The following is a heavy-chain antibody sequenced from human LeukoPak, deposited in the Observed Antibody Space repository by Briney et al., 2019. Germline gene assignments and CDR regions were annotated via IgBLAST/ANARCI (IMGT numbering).Heavy chain of an antibody. V-gene: IGHV4-34*01. J-gene: IGHJ3*02. CDR3: ARIPTNAVPSAHNGFDI. Sequence: SETLSLTCAVYGGSFSGYYWSWIRQPPGKGLEWIANIYYSGSTYYNPSLKSRVTISVDTSKNQFSLRLNSVTAADTSIYYCARIPTNAVPSAHNGFDIWGQGTMLTVSS. D-gene: IGHD6-19*01. CDR2: IYYSGST. CDR1: GGSFSGYY.